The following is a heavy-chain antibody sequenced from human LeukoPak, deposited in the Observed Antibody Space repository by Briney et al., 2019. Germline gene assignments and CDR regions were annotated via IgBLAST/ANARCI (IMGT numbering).Heavy chain of an antibody. Sequence: GGSLRLSCAASGFTFDDYAMHWVRQAPGKGLEWVSLISWDGGSTYYADSVKGRFTISRDNSKNSLYLQMNSLRAEDTALYYCARDKQQRHGGRWFDPWGQGTLVTVSS. V-gene: IGHV3-43D*03. J-gene: IGHJ5*02. CDR1: GFTFDDYA. CDR3: ARDKQQRHGGRWFDP. CDR2: ISWDGGST. D-gene: IGHD6-13*01.